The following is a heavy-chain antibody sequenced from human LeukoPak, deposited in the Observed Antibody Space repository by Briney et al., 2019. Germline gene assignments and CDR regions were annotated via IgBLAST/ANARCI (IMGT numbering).Heavy chain of an antibody. CDR3: AKAGHSSGWYYYYYMDV. V-gene: IGHV3-23*01. D-gene: IGHD6-19*01. Sequence: GGSLRLSCAASGFSFSSYAMTWVRQAPGKGLEWVSAIGGSGGSTYYADSVKGRFTISRVNSKNTLYLQMNSLRAEDTAVYYCAKAGHSSGWYYYYYMDVWGKGTTVTVSS. J-gene: IGHJ6*03. CDR2: IGGSGGST. CDR1: GFSFSSYA.